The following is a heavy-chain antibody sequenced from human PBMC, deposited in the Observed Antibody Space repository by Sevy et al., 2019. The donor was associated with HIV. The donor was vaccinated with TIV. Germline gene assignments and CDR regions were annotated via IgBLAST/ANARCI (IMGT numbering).Heavy chain of an antibody. CDR1: GFTFDDYA. Sequence: GGSLRLSCAASGFTFDDYAMHWVRQAPGKGLEWVSGISWNSGSIGYADSVKGRFTISRDNAKNSLYLQMNRLRAEDTALYYCAKGLTGYYREYFQHWGQGTLVTVSS. CDR2: ISWNSGSI. V-gene: IGHV3-9*01. D-gene: IGHD3-9*01. CDR3: AKGLTGYYREYFQH. J-gene: IGHJ1*01.